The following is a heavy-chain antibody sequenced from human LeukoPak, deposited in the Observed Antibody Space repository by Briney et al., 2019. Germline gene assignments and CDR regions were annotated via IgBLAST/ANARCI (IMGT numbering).Heavy chain of an antibody. CDR2: INHSGST. J-gene: IGHJ5*02. V-gene: IGHV4-34*01. Sequence: ASETLSLTCAVYGGSFSGYYWSWIRQPPGQGLEWIGEINHSGSTNYNPSLKSRVTISVDTSKNQFSLKLSSVTAADTAVYYCARDGIYSSGWYYNWFDPWGQGTLVTVSS. CDR3: ARDGIYSSGWYYNWFDP. CDR1: GGSFSGYY. D-gene: IGHD6-19*01.